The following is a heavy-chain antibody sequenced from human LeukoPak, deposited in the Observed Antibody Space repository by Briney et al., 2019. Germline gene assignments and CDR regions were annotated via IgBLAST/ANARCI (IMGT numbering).Heavy chain of an antibody. V-gene: IGHV4-59*08. CDR1: GGFISGHY. D-gene: IGHD6-13*01. CDR3: ARQNPAVGGQGLDY. CDR2: IFYTGST. Sequence: SETLSLTCTVSGGFISGHYWSWIRQPPGKGLEWIGYIFYTGSTDYTPSLRSRITMSVHTSKNQSSLRLASVTAADTAVYYCARQNPAVGGQGLDYWGQGILVTVFS. J-gene: IGHJ4*02.